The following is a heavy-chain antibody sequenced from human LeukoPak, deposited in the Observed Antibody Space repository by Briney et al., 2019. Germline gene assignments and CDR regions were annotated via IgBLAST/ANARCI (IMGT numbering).Heavy chain of an antibody. D-gene: IGHD6-13*01. V-gene: IGHV3-30-3*01. Sequence: GRSLRLSCAASGFTFSSYAMHWVRQAPGKGLEWVAVISYDGSNKYYADSVKGRFTISRDNSKNTLYLQMKSLRAEDTAVYYCAREVDSSSWYRGGGYYFDYWGQGTLVTVSS. CDR1: GFTFSSYA. J-gene: IGHJ4*02. CDR3: AREVDSSSWYRGGGYYFDY. CDR2: ISYDGSNK.